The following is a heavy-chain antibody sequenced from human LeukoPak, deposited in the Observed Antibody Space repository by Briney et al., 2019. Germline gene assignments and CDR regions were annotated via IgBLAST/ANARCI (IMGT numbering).Heavy chain of an antibody. CDR3: ARGYPERYYFDY. CDR2: IYRGST. V-gene: IGHV4-59*01. Sequence: PSETLSLTCTVSGDSISSYYWSWIRQPPGKGVEWIGYIYRGSTNYNTSLKSRVTISGDTSKNQLSLKLTSVTAADTAVYYCARGYPERYYFDYWGQGILVTVST. CDR1: GDSISSYY. J-gene: IGHJ4*02. D-gene: IGHD1-1*01.